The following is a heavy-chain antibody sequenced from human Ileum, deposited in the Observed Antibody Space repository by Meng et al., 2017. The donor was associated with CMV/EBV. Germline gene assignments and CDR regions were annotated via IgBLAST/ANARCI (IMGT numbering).Heavy chain of an antibody. CDR1: GFTFSGYS. D-gene: IGHD3-3*01. J-gene: IGHJ6*02. Sequence: GGSLRLSCAASGFTFSGYSMNWVRQAPGKGLEWVSYISSSSSTIYYADSVKGRFTISRDNAKNSLYLQMNSLRAEDTAVYYCARESVSVRYYDFWGGYYGMDVWGQGTTVTVSS. CDR2: ISSSSSTI. CDR3: ARESVSVRYYDFWGGYYGMDV. V-gene: IGHV3-48*04.